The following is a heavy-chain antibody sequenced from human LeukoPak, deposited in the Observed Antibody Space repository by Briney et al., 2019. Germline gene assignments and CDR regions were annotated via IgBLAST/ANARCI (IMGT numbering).Heavy chain of an antibody. Sequence: GASVKVSFKASGYTFTVYYMHWVRQAPGQGLEWMGWINPNSGGTNYAQKFQGRVTMTRDTSISTAYMELSRLRSDDTAVYYCARDFSVAGTHYFDYWGQGTLVTVSS. CDR1: GYTFTVYY. D-gene: IGHD6-19*01. CDR2: INPNSGGT. CDR3: ARDFSVAGTHYFDY. V-gene: IGHV1-2*02. J-gene: IGHJ4*02.